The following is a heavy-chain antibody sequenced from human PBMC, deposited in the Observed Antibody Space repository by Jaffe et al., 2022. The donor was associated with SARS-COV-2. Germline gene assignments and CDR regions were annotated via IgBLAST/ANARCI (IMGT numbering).Heavy chain of an antibody. CDR2: ISSSSSTI. D-gene: IGHD5-18*01. J-gene: IGHJ4*02. V-gene: IGHV3-48*02. CDR1: GFTFSSYS. Sequence: EVQLVESGGGLVQPGGSLRLSCAASGFTFSSYSMNWVRQAPGKGLEWVSYISSSSSTIYYADSVKGRFTISRDNAKNSLYLQMNSLRDEDTAVYYCARDPGEFTQLWPDYFDYWGQGTLVTVSS. CDR3: ARDPGEFTQLWPDYFDY.